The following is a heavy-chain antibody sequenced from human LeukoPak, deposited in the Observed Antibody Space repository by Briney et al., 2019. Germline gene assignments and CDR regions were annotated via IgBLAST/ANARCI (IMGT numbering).Heavy chain of an antibody. V-gene: IGHV3-23*01. CDR3: AKAPVTTCSGAYCYPFDY. CDR2: ISVSGNT. CDR1: GFTFDDYA. D-gene: IGHD2-21*01. J-gene: IGHJ4*02. Sequence: GGSLRLSCAASGFTFDDYAMHWVRQAPGKGLEWVSAISVSGNTYHADSVKGRFTISRDSSKNTLYLQMNRLRAEDAAVYYCAKAPVTTCSGAYCYPFDYWGQGTLVTVSS.